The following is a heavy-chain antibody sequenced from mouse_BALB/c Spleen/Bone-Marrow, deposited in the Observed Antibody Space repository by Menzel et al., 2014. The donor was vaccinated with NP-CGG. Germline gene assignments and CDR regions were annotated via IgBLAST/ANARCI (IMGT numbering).Heavy chain of an antibody. Sequence: EVKLVESGGGLVQPGGSRKLSCAASGFTFSSFGMHWVRQAPEKGLEWVAYISGGSSTIYYADTVKGRFTISRDNPKSTLFLQMTSLRSEDTAMYYCARGVYGYVKYAMDYWGQGTSVTVSS. V-gene: IGHV5-17*02. J-gene: IGHJ4*01. D-gene: IGHD1-2*01. CDR2: ISGGSSTI. CDR1: GFTFSSFG. CDR3: ARGVYGYVKYAMDY.